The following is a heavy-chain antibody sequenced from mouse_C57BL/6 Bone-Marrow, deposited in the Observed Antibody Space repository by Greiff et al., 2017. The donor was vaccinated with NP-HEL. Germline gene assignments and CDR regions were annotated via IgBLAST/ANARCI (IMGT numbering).Heavy chain of an antibody. CDR1: GYTFTSYW. V-gene: IGHV1-59*01. J-gene: IGHJ3*01. D-gene: IGHD1-1*01. Sequence: QVQLQQPGAELVRPGTSVKLSCKASGYTFTSYWMHWVKQRPGQGLEWIGVIDPSDSYTNYNQKFKGKATLTVDTSSSTAYMQLSSLTSEDSAVYYCARRVYYGSSYLPWFAYWGQGTLVTVSA. CDR3: ARRVYYGSSYLPWFAY. CDR2: IDPSDSYT.